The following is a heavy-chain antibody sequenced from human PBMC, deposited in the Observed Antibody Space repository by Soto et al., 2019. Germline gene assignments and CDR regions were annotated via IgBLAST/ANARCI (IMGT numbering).Heavy chain of an antibody. CDR2: IWSDGNDK. CDR1: GFTFSTFA. J-gene: IGHJ5*02. Sequence: QVQLVESGGGVVQPGRSLRLSCTASGFTFSTFALHWVRQAPGKGLEWVAIIWSDGNDKYYADSVKGRFTISSDNSKNTLSLQMNSLRAEDTAVYYCVXXXXXXXGVRYNLGWFGPWGQGTQVT. D-gene: IGHD2-8*01. V-gene: IGHV3-33*01. CDR3: VXXXXXXXGVRYNLGWFGP.